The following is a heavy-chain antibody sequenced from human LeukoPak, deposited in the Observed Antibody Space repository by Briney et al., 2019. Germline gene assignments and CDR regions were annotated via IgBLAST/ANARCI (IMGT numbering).Heavy chain of an antibody. Sequence: PSETLSLTCTVSGGSISSGGYSWNWIRQHPGKGLEWIGYIYNSGRTHTKPSLKSRVTISVDTSKKQLSLKLRYVTAADTAVYYCARGAKMATRGFDYWGQGTLVTVSS. D-gene: IGHD5-24*01. CDR1: GGSISSGGYS. J-gene: IGHJ4*02. CDR2: IYNSGRT. CDR3: ARGAKMATRGFDY. V-gene: IGHV4-31*03.